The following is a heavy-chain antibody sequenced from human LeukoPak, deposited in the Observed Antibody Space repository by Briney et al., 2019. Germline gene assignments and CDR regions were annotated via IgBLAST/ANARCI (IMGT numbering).Heavy chain of an antibody. V-gene: IGHV4-34*01. Sequence: SETLSLTCAVYGGSFSGYYWSWIRQPPGKGLEWIGEINHRGSTNYNPSLKSRVTISVDTSKNQFSLKLSSVTAADTAVYYCARGYDSSGYIYYYYYMDVWGKGTTVTVSS. CDR3: ARGYDSSGYIYYYYYMDV. CDR1: GGSFSGYY. CDR2: INHRGST. J-gene: IGHJ6*03. D-gene: IGHD3-22*01.